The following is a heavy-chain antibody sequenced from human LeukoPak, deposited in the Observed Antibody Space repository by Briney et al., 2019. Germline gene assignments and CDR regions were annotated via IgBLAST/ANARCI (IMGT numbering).Heavy chain of an antibody. CDR2: ISGSGGTT. J-gene: IGHJ4*02. V-gene: IGHV3-23*01. Sequence: GGSLRLSCAASGFTFSSYAMNWVRQAPGKGLEWVSGISGSGGTTYYADSVKGRFTISRDNSKNTLYVQMNRVRAEDTAVYYCAKNYDSSGYYWDYWGQGTLVTVSS. CDR1: GFTFSSYA. D-gene: IGHD3-22*01. CDR3: AKNYDSSGYYWDY.